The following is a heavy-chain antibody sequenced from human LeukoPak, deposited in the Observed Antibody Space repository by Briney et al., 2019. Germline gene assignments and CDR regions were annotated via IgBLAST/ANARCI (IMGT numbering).Heavy chain of an antibody. CDR1: GYRFISNY. CDR3: AREGSYCVGGDCYSYS. Sequence: ASVKVSCKASGYRFISNYIQWVRQAPGLGPEWMGWMHPGNGNTRYAEKFQGRVTMTRDTSINTAYMDLSNLRSDDTAVYYCAREGSYCVGGDCYSYSWGQGTLITASS. V-gene: IGHV1-2*02. CDR2: MHPGNGNT. D-gene: IGHD2-21*02. J-gene: IGHJ4*02.